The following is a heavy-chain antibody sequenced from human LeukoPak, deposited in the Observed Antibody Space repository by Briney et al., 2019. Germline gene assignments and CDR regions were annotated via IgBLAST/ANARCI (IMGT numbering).Heavy chain of an antibody. CDR3: AKADSYYDLLTCFDF. Sequence: PGGSLRLSCAASGFTFSSYAMNWVRQAPGKGLERVSTISASGTITYYAGSVKGRFTISRDNSKNTLYLQMNSLRAEDTAVYYCAKADSYYDLLTCFDFWGQGALVTVSS. V-gene: IGHV3-23*01. J-gene: IGHJ4*02. CDR2: ISASGTIT. D-gene: IGHD3-9*01. CDR1: GFTFSSYA.